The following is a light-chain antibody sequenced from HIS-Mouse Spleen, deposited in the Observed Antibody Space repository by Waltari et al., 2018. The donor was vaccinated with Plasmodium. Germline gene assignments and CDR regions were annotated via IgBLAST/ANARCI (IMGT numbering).Light chain of an antibody. V-gene: IGKV3-15*01. CDR3: QQYNNWSFT. CDR2: GAS. CDR1: QSVSSN. J-gene: IGKJ3*01. Sequence: EIVMTQSPATLSVSQGARATLSCRASQSVSSNLAWYQQKPGQAPRLLIYGASTSATGIPARFSGSGSGTEFTLTISSLQSEDFAVYYCQQYNNWSFTFGPGTKVDIK.